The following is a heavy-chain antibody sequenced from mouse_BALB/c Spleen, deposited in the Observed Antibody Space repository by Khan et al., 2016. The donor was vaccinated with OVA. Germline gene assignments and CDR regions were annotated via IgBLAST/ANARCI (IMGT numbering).Heavy chain of an antibody. CDR2: INTYTGEP. CDR3: ARGASYGYFDV. V-gene: IGHV9-1*02. Sequence: QIQLVQSGPELKKPGETVKISCKASGYTFTNYGMNWVKQAPGKGLKWMGWINTYTGEPTYTDDFKGRLAFSLATSASTAYLQINNLKKEDMATYCCARGASYGYFDVWGAGTTVTVS. J-gene: IGHJ1*01. CDR1: GYTFTNYG.